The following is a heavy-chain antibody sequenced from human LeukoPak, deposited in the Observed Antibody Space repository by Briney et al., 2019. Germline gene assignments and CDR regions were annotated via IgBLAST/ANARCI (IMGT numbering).Heavy chain of an antibody. V-gene: IGHV4-59*12. D-gene: IGHD3-3*01. J-gene: IGHJ5*02. CDR1: GGSISNYY. CDR2: IYYTGST. Sequence: PSETLSLTCTVSGGSISNYYWTWIRQPPGKGLEWIGYIYYTGSTNYNPSLKSRVTISVDTSKNQFSLKLSSVTAADTAVYYCARDFFVSPSNWFDPWGQGTLVTVSS. CDR3: ARDFFVSPSNWFDP.